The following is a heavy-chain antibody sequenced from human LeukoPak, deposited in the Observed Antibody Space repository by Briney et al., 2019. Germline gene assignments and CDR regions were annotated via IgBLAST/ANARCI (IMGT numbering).Heavy chain of an antibody. V-gene: IGHV4-61*01. D-gene: IGHD4-23*01. Sequence: SETLSLTCTVSGDSVSSSSYFWSWIRQPPGKELEWIGYISYSGSTKYNPSLKGRVAISADTSKNQFSLHLNSVTAADTAVYYCARNPQGRYGGQSWAEYFQDWGQGTLVTVSA. CDR1: GDSVSSSSYF. J-gene: IGHJ1*01. CDR2: ISYSGST. CDR3: ARNPQGRYGGQSWAEYFQD.